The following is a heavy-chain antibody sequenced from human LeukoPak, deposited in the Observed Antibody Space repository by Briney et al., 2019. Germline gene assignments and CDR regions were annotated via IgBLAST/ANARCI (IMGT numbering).Heavy chain of an antibody. CDR3: ARDLDSSSSY. Sequence: PSETLSLTCAVYGGSFSGYYWSWIRQPPGKGLEWIGEINHSGSTNYNPSLKSRVTISVDTSKNQFSLKLSSVTAADTAVYYCARDLDSSSSYWGQGTLVTVSS. CDR1: GGSFSGYY. J-gene: IGHJ4*02. V-gene: IGHV4-34*01. CDR2: INHSGST. D-gene: IGHD6-6*01.